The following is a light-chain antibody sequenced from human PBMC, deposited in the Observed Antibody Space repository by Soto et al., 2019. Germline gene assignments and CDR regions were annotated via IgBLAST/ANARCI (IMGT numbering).Light chain of an antibody. J-gene: IGLJ2*01. Sequence: LTQPHSVSESPGKTVTISCTRSSGSIASNYVQWYQKRPGSSPTTVIYGDDQRPSGVPDRFSGSNDSSSNSASLTISGLKTEDEADYYCQSYATTSVVFGGGTKLTVL. CDR3: QSYATTSVV. CDR2: GDD. CDR1: SGSIASNY. V-gene: IGLV6-57*01.